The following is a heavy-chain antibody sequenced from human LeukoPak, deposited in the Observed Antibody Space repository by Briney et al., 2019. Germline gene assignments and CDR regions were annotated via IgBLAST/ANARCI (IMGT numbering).Heavy chain of an antibody. Sequence: GGSLRLSCAASGFTFSDYEMNWVRQAPGRGLEWVSYISSSASIIYYSDSVKGRFTISRDNAKNSLYLQMNSLRAEDTAVYYCARLSSGYFKPWGQGTLVTVSS. CDR1: GFTFSDYE. V-gene: IGHV3-48*03. CDR2: ISSSASII. J-gene: IGHJ5*02. D-gene: IGHD3-22*01. CDR3: ARLSSGYFKP.